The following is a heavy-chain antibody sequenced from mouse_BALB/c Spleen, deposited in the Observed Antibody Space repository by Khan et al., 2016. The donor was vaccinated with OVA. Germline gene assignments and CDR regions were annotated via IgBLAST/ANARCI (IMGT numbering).Heavy chain of an antibody. CDR1: GFTLISYG. J-gene: IGHJ4*01. CDR2: IWAGGST. Sequence: QVQLKESGPGLVAPSQSLSINCTVSGFTLISYGVHWVRQSPGKGLEWLGIIWAGGSTNYNSALMARLSISKDNSKSQVFLKMNSLQTDDTAIYYWARDDGNSVDAMDYWGQGTSVTVSS. D-gene: IGHD2-1*01. V-gene: IGHV2-9*02. CDR3: ARDDGNSVDAMDY.